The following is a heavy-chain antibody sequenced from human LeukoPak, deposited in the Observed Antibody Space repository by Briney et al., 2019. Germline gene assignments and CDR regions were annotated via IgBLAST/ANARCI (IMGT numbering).Heavy chain of an antibody. CDR1: GFTFTSSA. J-gene: IGHJ4*02. CDR3: ATGGENFYSFDY. Sequence: ASVKVSCKASGFTFTSSAVQWVRQARGQRLEWIGWIVVGSGNTNYAQRFQERVTITRDMSTSTAYMELSSLRSEDTAVYYCATGGENFYSFDYWGQGTLVTVSS. CDR2: IVVGSGNT. V-gene: IGHV1-58*01. D-gene: IGHD1-7*01.